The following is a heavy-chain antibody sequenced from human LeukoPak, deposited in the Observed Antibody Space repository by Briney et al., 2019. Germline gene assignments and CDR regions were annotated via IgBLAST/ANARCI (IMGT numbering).Heavy chain of an antibody. Sequence: GGSLRLSCAVSGFTFSDYYMTWIRQAPGKGLEWVSYISSGSITISYADSVRGRFTISRDNAKNSLYLQMNSLSAEDTAVYYCARDSGSGSSTFESWGQGTLVTVSS. CDR2: ISSGSITI. J-gene: IGHJ4*02. D-gene: IGHD3-10*01. CDR1: GFTFSDYY. V-gene: IGHV3-11*01. CDR3: ARDSGSGSSTFES.